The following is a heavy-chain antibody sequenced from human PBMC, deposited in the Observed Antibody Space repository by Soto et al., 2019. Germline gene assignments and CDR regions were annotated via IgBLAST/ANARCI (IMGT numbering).Heavy chain of an antibody. CDR1: GGSISSYY. D-gene: IGHD2-15*01. J-gene: IGHJ5*02. CDR3: AREYCSGGSCYNWFDP. V-gene: IGHV4-59*01. Sequence: QVQLQESGPGLVKPSETLSLTCTVSGGSISSYYWSWIRQPPGKGLEWIGYIYYSGSTNYNPSLKSRVTISVDTSKNQFSLKLSSVTAADTAVYYCAREYCSGGSCYNWFDPWGQRTLVTVSS. CDR2: IYYSGST.